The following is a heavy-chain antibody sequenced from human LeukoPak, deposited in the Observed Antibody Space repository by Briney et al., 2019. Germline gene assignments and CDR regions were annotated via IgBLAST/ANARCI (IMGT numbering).Heavy chain of an antibody. V-gene: IGHV3-23*01. CDR2: ISGSGGST. Sequence: PGGSLRLSCAASGFTFSSYGMSWVRQAPGKGLEWVSAISGSGGSTYYADSVKGRFTISRDNAKNSLYLQMNSLRAEDTAVYYCARDSDIFDYWGQGTLVTVSS. J-gene: IGHJ4*02. CDR1: GFTFSSYG. CDR3: ARDSDIFDY. D-gene: IGHD3-10*01.